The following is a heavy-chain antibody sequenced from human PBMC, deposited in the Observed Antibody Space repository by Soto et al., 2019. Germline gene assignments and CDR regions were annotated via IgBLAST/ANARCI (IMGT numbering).Heavy chain of an antibody. CDR2: ISYDGSNK. CDR1: GFTFSSYG. V-gene: IGHV3-30*18. D-gene: IGHD1-7*01. Sequence: GGSLRLSCAASGFTFSSYGMHWVRQAPGKGLEWVAVISYDGSNKYYADSVKGRFTISRDNSKNTLYLQMNSLRAEDTAVYYCAKDGTTGIWGYYYYYYGMDVWGQGTTVTVSS. CDR3: AKDGTTGIWGYYYYYYGMDV. J-gene: IGHJ6*02.